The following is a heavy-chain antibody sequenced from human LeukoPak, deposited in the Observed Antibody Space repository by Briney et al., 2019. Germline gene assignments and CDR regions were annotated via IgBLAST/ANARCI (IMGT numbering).Heavy chain of an antibody. CDR2: MNPNSGNT. V-gene: IGHV1-8*01. CDR3: ARVHSLYYDFWSGYSATDC. D-gene: IGHD3-3*01. CDR1: GYTFTSYD. J-gene: IGHJ4*02. Sequence: GASVKVSCKASGYTFTSYDINWVRQATGQGLEWMGWMNPNSGNTGYAQKFQGRVTMTRNTSISTAYMELSSLRSEDTAVYYCARVHSLYYDFWSGYSATDCWGQGTLVTVSS.